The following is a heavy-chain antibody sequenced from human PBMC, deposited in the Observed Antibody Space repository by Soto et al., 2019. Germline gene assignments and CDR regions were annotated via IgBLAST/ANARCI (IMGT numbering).Heavy chain of an antibody. CDR1: GFTFGDYA. J-gene: IGHJ4*02. D-gene: IGHD6-13*01. CDR2: IRSKAYGGTT. CDR3: TRASLVAAAGASFDY. V-gene: IGHV3-49*05. Sequence: EVQLVESGGGLVKPGRSLRLSCTASGFTFGDYAMSWFRQAPGKGLEWVGFIRSKAYGGTTEYAASVKGRFTISRDDSKSIAYLQMNSLKTEDTAVYYCTRASLVAAAGASFDYWGQGTLVTVSS.